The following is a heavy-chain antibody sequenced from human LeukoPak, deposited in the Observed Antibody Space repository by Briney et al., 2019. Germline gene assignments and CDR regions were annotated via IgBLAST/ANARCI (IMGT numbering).Heavy chain of an antibody. J-gene: IGHJ4*02. D-gene: IGHD2-8*01. CDR1: GYTFTSYA. Sequence: ASVKVSCKASGYTFTSYAMNWVRQAPGQGLEWMGWINTNTGNPTYAQGFTGRFVFSLDTSVSTAYLQISSLKAEDTAVYYCARGLGAPPYNGPFAYWGQGTLVPVSS. CDR3: ARGLGAPPYNGPFAY. CDR2: INTNTGNP. V-gene: IGHV7-4-1*02.